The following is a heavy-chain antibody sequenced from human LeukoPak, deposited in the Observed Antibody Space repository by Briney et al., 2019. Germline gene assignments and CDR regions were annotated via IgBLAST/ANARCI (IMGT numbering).Heavy chain of an antibody. CDR1: GGSISSGSYS. CDR2: IFYSGNI. CDR3: ARKLGVVTAIPHFDY. J-gene: IGHJ4*02. D-gene: IGHD2-21*02. V-gene: IGHV4-31*03. Sequence: SQTLSLTCTVSGGSISSGSYSWNWIRQHPGKGLEWIGYIFYSGNIYYNPSLKSRVTISVDTSKNQFSLKLSSVTAADTAVYYCARKLGVVTAIPHFDYWGQGAMVTVSS.